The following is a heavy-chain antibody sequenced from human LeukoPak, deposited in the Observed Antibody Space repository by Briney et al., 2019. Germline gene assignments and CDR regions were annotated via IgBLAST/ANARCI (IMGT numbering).Heavy chain of an antibody. J-gene: IGHJ4*02. CDR1: GGSISSYY. CDR2: IYHTGST. V-gene: IGHV4-59*01. Sequence: SETLSLTCTVSGGSISSYYWSWIRQPPGKGLEWIGYIYHTGSTNYNPSLKSRVTISVDTSKNQFSLKLTSVNAADTAVYSCARITEWNDFDYWGQGILVTVSS. D-gene: IGHD1-1*01. CDR3: ARITEWNDFDY.